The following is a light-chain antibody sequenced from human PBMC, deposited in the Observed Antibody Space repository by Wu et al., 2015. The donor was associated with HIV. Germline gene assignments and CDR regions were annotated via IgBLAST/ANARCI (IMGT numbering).Light chain of an antibody. CDR1: QSVGSN. CDR2: GAS. Sequence: EIVMTQSPATLSVSPGERATLSCRASQSVGSNLAWYHQKPGQAPRLLMYGASTRATGIPARFSGSGRGSGTEFNLTISSLQSEDFAVYHCQQYHDWPRTFGQGTKVEI. J-gene: IGKJ1*01. V-gene: IGKV3-15*01. CDR3: QQYHDWPRT.